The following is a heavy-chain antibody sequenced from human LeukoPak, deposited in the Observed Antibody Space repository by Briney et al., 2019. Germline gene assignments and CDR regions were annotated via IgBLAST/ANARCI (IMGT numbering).Heavy chain of an antibody. CDR3: ARLNDGPFDY. D-gene: IGHD1-1*01. CDR2: IYYSGST. CDR1: GGSISSSSYY. J-gene: IGHJ4*02. Sequence: PSETLSLTCTVSGGSISSSSYYWGWIRQPPGKGLEWIGSIYYSGSTYYNPSLKSRVTISVDTSKNQFSLKLSSVTTADTAVYYCARLNDGPFDYWGQGTLVTVSS. V-gene: IGHV4-39*01.